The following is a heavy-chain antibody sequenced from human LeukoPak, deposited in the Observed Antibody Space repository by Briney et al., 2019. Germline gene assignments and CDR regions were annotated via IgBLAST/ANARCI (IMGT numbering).Heavy chain of an antibody. V-gene: IGHV1-8*03. D-gene: IGHD3-22*01. J-gene: IGHJ3*02. CDR2: MNPNSGNT. CDR1: GYTFTSYD. CDR3: ARGDSSGSPDAFDI. Sequence: ASVKVSCKASGYTFTSYDINWVRQATGQGLEWMGWMNPNSGNTGYAQKFQGRVTITRNTSISTAYMELSSLRSEDTAVYYCARGDSSGSPDAFDIWGQGTMVTVSS.